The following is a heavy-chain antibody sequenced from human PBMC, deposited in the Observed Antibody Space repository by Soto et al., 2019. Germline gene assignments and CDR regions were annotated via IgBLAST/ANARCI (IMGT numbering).Heavy chain of an antibody. CDR2: INHSGST. CDR3: ARAPRRVVAANIDP. CDR1: GGSFGGYY. J-gene: IGHJ5*02. V-gene: IGHV4-34*01. D-gene: IGHD2-15*01. Sequence: SETLSLTCAVYGGSFGGYYGSWIRQPPGKGLEWIGEINHSGSTNYNPSLKSRVTISVDTSKNQFSLKLSSVTAADTAVYYCARAPRRVVAANIDPWGQGTLVTVSS.